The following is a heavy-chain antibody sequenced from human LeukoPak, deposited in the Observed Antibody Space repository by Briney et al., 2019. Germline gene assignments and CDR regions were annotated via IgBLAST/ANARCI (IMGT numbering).Heavy chain of an antibody. CDR2: ISACNGNT. CDR3: ARATVTTFALDY. D-gene: IGHD4-17*01. J-gene: IGHJ4*02. V-gene: IGHV1-18*01. Sequence: ASVKASCKASGYTFTSYGISWVRQAPGQGLEWMGWISACNGNTNYAQKLQGRVTMTTDTSTSTAYMELRSLRSDDTAVYYCARATVTTFALDYWGQGTLVTVSS. CDR1: GYTFTSYG.